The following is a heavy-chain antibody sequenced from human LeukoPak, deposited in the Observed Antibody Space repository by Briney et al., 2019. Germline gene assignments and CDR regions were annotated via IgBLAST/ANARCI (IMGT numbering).Heavy chain of an antibody. CDR3: ARGDSGAPEDAFDI. CDR2: IIPIFGIA. Sequence: GASVKVSCKASGGTFSSYAISWVRQAPGQGLEWMGRIIPIFGIANYAQKFQGRVTITADKSTSTAYMELSSLRSEDTAVYHCARGDSGAPEDAFDIWGQGTMVTVSS. D-gene: IGHD2-15*01. J-gene: IGHJ3*02. CDR1: GGTFSSYA. V-gene: IGHV1-69*04.